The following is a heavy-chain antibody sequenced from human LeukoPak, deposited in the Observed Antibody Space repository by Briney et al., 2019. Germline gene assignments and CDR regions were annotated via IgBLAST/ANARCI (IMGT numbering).Heavy chain of an antibody. V-gene: IGHV4-31*03. CDR2: IHYSRST. CDR3: ARDRYYGSGSYDY. D-gene: IGHD3-10*01. J-gene: IGHJ4*02. CDR1: GGSISSGGYY. Sequence: SETLSLTCTVSGGSISSGGYYWSWIRQHPGKGPEWIGYIHYSRSTYYNPSLKSRVTISVDTSKNQFSLKLSSMTAADTAVYYCARDRYYGSGSYDYWGQGTLVTVSS.